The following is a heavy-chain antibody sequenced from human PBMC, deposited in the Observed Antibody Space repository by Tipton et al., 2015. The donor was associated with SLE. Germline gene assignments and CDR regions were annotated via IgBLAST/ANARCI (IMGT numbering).Heavy chain of an antibody. Sequence: TLSLTCTVSGGSISSHYWSWIRQPPGKGLEWIGYIYYSGSTNYNPSLKSRVTISVDTSKNQFSLKLSSVTAADTAVYYCARDLAGAWGPYYYGMDGWGQGTTVTVSS. CDR2: IYYSGST. CDR3: ARDLAGAWGPYYYGMDG. D-gene: IGHD7-27*01. CDR1: GGSISSHY. J-gene: IGHJ6*02. V-gene: IGHV4-59*11.